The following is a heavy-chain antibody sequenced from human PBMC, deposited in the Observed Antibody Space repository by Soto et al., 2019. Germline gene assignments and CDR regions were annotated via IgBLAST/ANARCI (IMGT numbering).Heavy chain of an antibody. D-gene: IGHD2-15*01. CDR3: VRGGGGGLFDP. Sequence: PGGSLRLSCAASGFTFSSYGMHWVRQAPGKGLEWVAVIWYDGSNKYYADSVKGRFTISRDNARRSLFLQMTSPTAEDTAMYYCVRGGGGGLFDPWGQGTMVTVSS. CDR2: IWYDGSNK. V-gene: IGHV3-33*01. CDR1: GFTFSSYG. J-gene: IGHJ5*02.